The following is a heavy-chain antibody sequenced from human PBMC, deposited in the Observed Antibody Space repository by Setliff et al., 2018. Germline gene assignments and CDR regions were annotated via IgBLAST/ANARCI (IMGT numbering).Heavy chain of an antibody. CDR2: IKQDGSEK. CDR3: ARGGYSYGY. J-gene: IGHJ4*02. Sequence: GGSLRLSCAASGFTFSSYWMSWVRQAPGKGLEWVANIKQDGSEKYYVDSEKGRFTISRDNPNNSLYLQMNNLRAEDTAVYYCARGGYSYGYWGQGTLVTVSS. V-gene: IGHV3-7*04. D-gene: IGHD5-18*01. CDR1: GFTFSSYW.